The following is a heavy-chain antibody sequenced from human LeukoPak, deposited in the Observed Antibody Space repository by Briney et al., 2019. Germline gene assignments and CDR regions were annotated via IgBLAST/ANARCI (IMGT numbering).Heavy chain of an antibody. CDR3: AKDGAAAFDY. J-gene: IGHJ4*02. CDR2: ISSSSSYI. CDR1: GFTFSSYS. V-gene: IGHV3-21*04. Sequence: GGSLRLSCAASGFTFSSYSMNWVRQAPGKGLEWVSSISSSSSYIYYADSVKGRFTISRDNAKNSLYLQMNSLRAKDTAVYYCAKDGAAAFDYWGQGTLVTVSS. D-gene: IGHD6-13*01.